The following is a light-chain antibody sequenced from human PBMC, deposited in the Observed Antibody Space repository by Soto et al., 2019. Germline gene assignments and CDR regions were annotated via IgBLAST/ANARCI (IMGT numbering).Light chain of an antibody. CDR3: QHYGDASWT. Sequence: EIVLTQSPATLSLSPGERATLSCRASQSVSSYLAWYQQKPGQAPRLLIYGVSSRATGIPDRFSGSGSGTDFTLTISRLEPEDFAVYFCQHYGDASWTFGQGTTGDIK. CDR2: GVS. CDR1: QSVSSY. V-gene: IGKV3-20*01. J-gene: IGKJ1*01.